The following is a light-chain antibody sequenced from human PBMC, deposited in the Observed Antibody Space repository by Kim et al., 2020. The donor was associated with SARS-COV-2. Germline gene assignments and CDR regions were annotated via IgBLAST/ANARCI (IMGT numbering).Light chain of an antibody. CDR1: QSVSSSY. CDR2: GAS. V-gene: IGKV3-20*01. Sequence: EIVLTQSPGTLSLSPGERATLSCRTSQSVSSSYLAWYHQKPGQAPRLLIYGASSRATGIPDRFGGSGSGTNFTLTISRLEPEDFAVYFCQQYGSSFGQGTKLEI. J-gene: IGKJ2*01. CDR3: QQYGSS.